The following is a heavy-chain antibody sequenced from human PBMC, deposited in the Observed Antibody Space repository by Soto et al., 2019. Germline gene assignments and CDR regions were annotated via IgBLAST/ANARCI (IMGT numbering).Heavy chain of an antibody. CDR2: ISYDGSNK. CDR3: AKDGDLRELSFDY. J-gene: IGHJ4*02. CDR1: GFTFSSYG. V-gene: IGHV3-30*18. D-gene: IGHD3-16*02. Sequence: GGSLRLSCAASGFTFSSYGMHWVRQAPGKGLEWVAVISYDGSNKYYADSVKGRFTISRDNSKNTLYLQMNSLRAEDTAVYYCAKDGDLRELSFDYWGQGTLVTVSS.